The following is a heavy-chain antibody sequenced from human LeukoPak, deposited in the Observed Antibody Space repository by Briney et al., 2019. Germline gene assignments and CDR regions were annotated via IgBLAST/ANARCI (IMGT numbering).Heavy chain of an antibody. CDR3: ARDWDYYYGSGSYYPY. D-gene: IGHD3-10*01. CDR1: GFTFSSYW. CDR2: IKQDGSEK. V-gene: IGHV3-7*01. Sequence: GGSLRLSCAASGFTFSSYWMSWVRQAPGKGLEWVANIKQDGSEKYYVDSVKGRFTISRDNAKNSLYLQMNSLRAEDTAVYYCARDWDYYYGSGSYYPYWGQGTLVTVSS. J-gene: IGHJ4*02.